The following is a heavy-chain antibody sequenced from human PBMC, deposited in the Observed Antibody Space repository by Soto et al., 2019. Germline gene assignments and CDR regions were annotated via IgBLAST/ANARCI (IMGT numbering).Heavy chain of an antibody. CDR1: GGSFSGYY. Sequence: NPSETLSLTCAVYGGSFSGYYWSWIRQPPGKGLEWIGEINHSGSTNYNPSLKSRVTISVDTSKNQFSLKLSSVTAADTAVYYCARGRGGSGWYRGHGWFDPWGQGTLVTVSS. D-gene: IGHD6-19*01. V-gene: IGHV4-34*01. CDR3: ARGRGGSGWYRGHGWFDP. J-gene: IGHJ5*02. CDR2: INHSGST.